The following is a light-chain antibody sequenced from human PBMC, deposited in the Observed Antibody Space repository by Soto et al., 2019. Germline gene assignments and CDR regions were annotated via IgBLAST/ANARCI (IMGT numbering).Light chain of an antibody. J-gene: IGLJ1*01. V-gene: IGLV1-47*02. CDR2: SNN. CDR1: SSNIGSNY. CDR3: AAWDDSLSGPSYV. Sequence: QTDLAQLRAACGTHGQRVTIARSGSSSNIGSNYVYWYQQLPGTAPKLLIYSNNQRPSGVPDRFSGSKSGTSASLAISGLRSEDEADYYCAAWDDSLSGPSYVFGTGTKVTVL.